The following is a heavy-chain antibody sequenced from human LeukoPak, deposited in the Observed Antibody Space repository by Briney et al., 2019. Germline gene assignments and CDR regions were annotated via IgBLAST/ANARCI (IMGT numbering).Heavy chain of an antibody. CDR2: ISYDGGHQ. CDR1: GFTFRNYG. J-gene: IGHJ6*02. V-gene: IGHV3-30*18. D-gene: IGHD3-16*01. Sequence: GGSPRLSCEASGFTFRNYGVHWVRQAPGKGLEWVAVISYDGGHQYSADSVKGRFTLSRDNSKNTVYLQLNSLRAEDTAVYYCAKDRRMMSAYYGMDVWGQGTPVTVSS. CDR3: AKDRRMMSAYYGMDV.